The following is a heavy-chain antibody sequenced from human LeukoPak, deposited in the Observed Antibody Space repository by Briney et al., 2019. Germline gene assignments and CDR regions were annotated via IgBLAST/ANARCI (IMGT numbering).Heavy chain of an antibody. D-gene: IGHD1-26*01. CDR3: ARGATEWELPSDDTVDI. CDR1: GGSFSAYY. CDR2: INHSGST. J-gene: IGHJ3*02. Sequence: PSETLSLTCAVSGGSFSAYYWSWIRQPPGKGLEWIGEINHSGSTNYNPSLKSRVTISIDTSKNQFSLKLSSVTAADTAVYYCARGATEWELPSDDTVDIWGQGTMVTVSS. V-gene: IGHV4-34*01.